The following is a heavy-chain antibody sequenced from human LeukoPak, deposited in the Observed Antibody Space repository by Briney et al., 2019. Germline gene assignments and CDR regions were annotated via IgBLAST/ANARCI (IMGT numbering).Heavy chain of an antibody. CDR3: ARARSYSYDSTGYFPDYFDY. J-gene: IGHJ4*02. Sequence: PSETLSLTCTVSGGSISSSSYYWGWIRQPPGKGLEWIGSIYYSGSTYYNPSLKSRVTISVDTSKNQFSLKLTSVTAADTAVYYCARARSYSYDSTGYFPDYFDYWGQGALVTVSS. V-gene: IGHV4-39*07. CDR1: GGSISSSSYY. D-gene: IGHD3-22*01. CDR2: IYYSGST.